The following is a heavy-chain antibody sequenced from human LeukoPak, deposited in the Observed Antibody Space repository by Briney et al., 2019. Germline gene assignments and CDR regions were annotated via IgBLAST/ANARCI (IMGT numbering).Heavy chain of an antibody. Sequence: SETLSLTCAVSGYSINSGYYWGWIRQPPGKGLEWINDIHHSGSTHYNPSLKSRVTISVDTSKNQFSLNLSSVTAADTAMYYCARLVRGVGYWYFDLWGRGTLVTVSS. CDR2: IHHSGST. CDR1: GYSINSGYY. D-gene: IGHD3-10*01. J-gene: IGHJ2*01. V-gene: IGHV4-38-2*01. CDR3: ARLVRGVGYWYFDL.